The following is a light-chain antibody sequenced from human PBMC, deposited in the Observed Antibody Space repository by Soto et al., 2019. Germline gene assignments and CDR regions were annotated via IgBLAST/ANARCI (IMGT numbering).Light chain of an antibody. CDR3: SSYAGSNRRHVV. CDR1: SSDVGGYNY. Sequence: QSALTQPPSASGSPGQSVTISCTGTSSDVGGYNYVSWYQQHPGKAPKLMIYEVSKRPSGVPDRFSGSKSGNTASLTVSGLQADDEADYYCSSYAGSNRRHVVFGAGTKLTVL. CDR2: EVS. J-gene: IGLJ2*01. V-gene: IGLV2-8*01.